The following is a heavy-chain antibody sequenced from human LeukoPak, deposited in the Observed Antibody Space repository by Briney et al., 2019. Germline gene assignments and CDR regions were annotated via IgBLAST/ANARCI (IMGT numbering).Heavy chain of an antibody. V-gene: IGHV4-4*09. CDR3: ARHGPDYDILTGYYRPDYYFDY. CDR2: IYTSGST. Sequence: SETLSLTCTVSGGSISSYYWSWIRQPPGKGLEWIGYIYTSGSTNYNPSLKSRVTISVDTSKNQFSLKLSSVIAADTAVYYCARHGPDYDILTGYYRPDYYFDYWGQGTLVTVSS. D-gene: IGHD3-9*01. CDR1: GGSISSYY. J-gene: IGHJ4*02.